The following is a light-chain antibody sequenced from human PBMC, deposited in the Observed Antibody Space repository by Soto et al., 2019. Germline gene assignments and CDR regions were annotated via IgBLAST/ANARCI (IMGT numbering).Light chain of an antibody. J-gene: IGKJ5*01. CDR2: DAS. CDR3: QQYNTYST. CDR1: QNIRNW. Sequence: DIQMTQSPSTLSASVCDIVTITCRASQNIRNWLAWYQQKPGKAPNPLIYDASSLKSEVPARFSGSGSGTEFTLTISSLQPDDFATYHCQQYNTYSTFGQGTRLEIK. V-gene: IGKV1-5*01.